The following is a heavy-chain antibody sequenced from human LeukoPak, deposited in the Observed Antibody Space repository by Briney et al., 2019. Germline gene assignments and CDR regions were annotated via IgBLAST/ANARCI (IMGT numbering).Heavy chain of an antibody. CDR2: ISGSGGST. CDR3: AKHNWNYEDSYYYYGMDV. CDR1: GFTFSSYA. J-gene: IGHJ6*02. V-gene: IGHV3-23*01. Sequence: GGSLRLSCAASGFTFSSYAMSWVRQAPGKGLEWVSAISGSGGSTYYADSVKGRFTISRDNSKNTLYLQMNSLRAEDTAVYYCAKHNWNYEDSYYYYGMDVWGQGTTVTVSS. D-gene: IGHD1-7*01.